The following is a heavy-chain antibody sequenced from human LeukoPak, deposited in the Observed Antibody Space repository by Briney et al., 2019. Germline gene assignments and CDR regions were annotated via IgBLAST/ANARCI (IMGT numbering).Heavy chain of an antibody. CDR2: VSHDGNYK. Sequence: GGSLRLSCAASGFSFSSYAMHWVRQAPGKGLEWVALVSHDGNYKYYTDSVKGRFSISRDESKNTVSLQMNRLRAEDTAVYYCARASSSWYYFDYWGQGTLVTVSS. D-gene: IGHD6-13*01. CDR3: ARASSSWYYFDY. CDR1: GFSFSSYA. J-gene: IGHJ4*02. V-gene: IGHV3-30*03.